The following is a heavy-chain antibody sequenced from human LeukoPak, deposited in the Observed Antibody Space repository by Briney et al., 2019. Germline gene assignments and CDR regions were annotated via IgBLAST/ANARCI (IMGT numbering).Heavy chain of an antibody. J-gene: IGHJ3*02. Sequence: GGSLRLSCAASGFTFDDYAMHWVRQAPGKGLEWVSGISWNSGSIGYADSVKGRFTISRDNAKNTLYLQMNSLRAEDTAVYYCAKELGIAAAEEGFDIWGQGTMVTVSS. CDR1: GFTFDDYA. D-gene: IGHD6-13*01. V-gene: IGHV3-9*01. CDR3: AKELGIAAAEEGFDI. CDR2: ISWNSGSI.